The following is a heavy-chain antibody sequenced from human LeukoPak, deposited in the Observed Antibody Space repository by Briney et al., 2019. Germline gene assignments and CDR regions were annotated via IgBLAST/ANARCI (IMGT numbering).Heavy chain of an antibody. CDR3: ARLSGSYYGGWFDP. D-gene: IGHD1-26*01. Sequence: PGGSLRLSCAASGFTFSSYSMNWVRQAPGKGLEWVSSISSSSSYIYYADSVKGRFTISRDNAKNSLYLQMNSLRAEDTAVYYCARLSGSYYGGWFDPWGQGTLVTVSS. V-gene: IGHV3-21*01. J-gene: IGHJ5*02. CDR1: GFTFSSYS. CDR2: ISSSSSYI.